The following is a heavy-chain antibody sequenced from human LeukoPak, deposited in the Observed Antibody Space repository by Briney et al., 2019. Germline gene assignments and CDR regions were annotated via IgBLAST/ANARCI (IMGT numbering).Heavy chain of an antibody. CDR2: INHSGST. V-gene: IGHV4-34*01. J-gene: IGHJ4*02. D-gene: IGHD6-13*01. Sequence: SETLSLTCAVYGGSFSGYYWSWIRQPPGKGLEWIGEINHSGSTNYNPSLKSRVTISVDTSKNQFSLKLSSVTAADTAVYYCASTSSWYGGYWGQGTLVTVSS. CDR3: ASTSSWYGGY. CDR1: GGSFSGYY.